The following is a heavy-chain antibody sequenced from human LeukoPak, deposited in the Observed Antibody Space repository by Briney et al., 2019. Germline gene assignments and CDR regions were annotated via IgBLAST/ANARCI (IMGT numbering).Heavy chain of an antibody. V-gene: IGHV4-39*07. CDR2: IYDSGST. CDR1: GGSISSNDYY. J-gene: IGHJ4*02. Sequence: PSETLSLTCTVSGGSISSNDYYWGWIRQPPGEGLEWIGSIYDSGSTYYNPSLKSRVTISVDTSKNQFSLKLSSVTAADTAVYYCARGPLRYSSGWFDYWGQGTLVTVSS. CDR3: ARGPLRYSSGWFDY. D-gene: IGHD6-19*01.